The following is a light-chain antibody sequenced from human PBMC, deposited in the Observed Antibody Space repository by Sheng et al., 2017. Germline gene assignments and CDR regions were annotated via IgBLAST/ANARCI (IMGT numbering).Light chain of an antibody. CDR2: DAS. V-gene: IGKV3-15*01. CDR1: QSIRNY. J-gene: IGKJ1*01. CDR3: LQYSNWPWT. Sequence: EIVMTQSPATLSVSPGESATLSCRASQSIRNYLAWYQQKPGQAPRLLIYDASTRATGIPDRFSGSGSGTEFTLTISSLQSEDFAIYYCLQYSNWPWTFGQGTKVEI.